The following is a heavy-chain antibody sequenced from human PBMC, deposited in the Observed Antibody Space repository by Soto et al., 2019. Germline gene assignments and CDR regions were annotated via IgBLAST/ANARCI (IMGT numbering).Heavy chain of an antibody. Sequence: GSLRLSCAASGFTFSNAWMSWVRQAPGKGLEWVGRIKSKTDGGTTDYAAPVKGRFTISRDDSKNTLYLQMNSLKTEDTAVYYCARDSGYYDILTGRTAGAFDIWGQGTMVTVSS. J-gene: IGHJ3*02. CDR2: IKSKTDGGTT. V-gene: IGHV3-15*01. CDR1: GFTFSNAW. D-gene: IGHD3-9*01. CDR3: ARDSGYYDILTGRTAGAFDI.